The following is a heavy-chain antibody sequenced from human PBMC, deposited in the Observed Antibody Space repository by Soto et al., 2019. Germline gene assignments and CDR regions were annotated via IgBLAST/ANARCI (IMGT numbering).Heavy chain of an antibody. CDR3: ASWGSAHFDS. CDR2: ISSNGENT. V-gene: IGHV3-23*01. Sequence: PGGSLRLSCAASRFTSGYHAMNWVRQAPGKGLEWVSTISSNGENTHYADSVKGRFIISSDNSSNTVALQMNSLRVEDTAVYYCASWGSAHFDSCGRGCRVSVYS. D-gene: IGHD3-16*01. J-gene: IGHJ4*01. CDR1: RFTSGYHA.